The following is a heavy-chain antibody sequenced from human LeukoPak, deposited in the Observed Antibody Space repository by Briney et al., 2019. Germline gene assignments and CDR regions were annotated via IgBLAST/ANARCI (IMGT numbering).Heavy chain of an antibody. J-gene: IGHJ3*01. CDR1: GFKVNLYA. V-gene: IGHV3-23*01. Sequence: QPGGSLRLSCATSGFKVNLYAMTWVRQAPGKGLEWVSTIDDPGTMYHADPVKGRFTISGDDSKSTLFLQMNSLRADDTALYYCAKDAISGNSRYDFFDVWGQGTMVIVSS. CDR3: AKDAISGNSRYDFFDV. D-gene: IGHD1-7*01. CDR2: IDDPGTM.